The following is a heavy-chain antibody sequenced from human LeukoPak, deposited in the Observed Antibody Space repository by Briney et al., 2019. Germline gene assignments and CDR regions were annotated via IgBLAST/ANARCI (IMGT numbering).Heavy chain of an antibody. J-gene: IGHJ4*02. CDR1: GFAFSSYS. V-gene: IGHV3-21*01. D-gene: IGHD1-20*01. CDR2: ISSSSSYM. Sequence: KPGGSLRLSCAASGFAFSSYSMNWVRQAPGKGLEWVSSISSSSSYMYYADSVKGRFTISRDNAKNSLYLQMNSLRAEDTAVYYCARSYNFPYYFDYWGQGTLVTVSS. CDR3: ARSYNFPYYFDY.